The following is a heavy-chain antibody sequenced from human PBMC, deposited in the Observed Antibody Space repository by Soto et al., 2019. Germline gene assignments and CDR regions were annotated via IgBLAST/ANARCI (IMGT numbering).Heavy chain of an antibody. V-gene: IGHV3-7*01. CDR2: IKEDGSEK. Sequence: GGSLRLSCAASGFTVSNYWMSWVRQAPGKGLEWVANIKEDGSEKFYVDSVKGRFTISRDNAKNSLYLQMNSLRAEDTAVYYCASNSDYRFDYWGQGALVTVSS. J-gene: IGHJ4*02. CDR3: ASNSDYRFDY. D-gene: IGHD3-16*01. CDR1: GFTVSNYW.